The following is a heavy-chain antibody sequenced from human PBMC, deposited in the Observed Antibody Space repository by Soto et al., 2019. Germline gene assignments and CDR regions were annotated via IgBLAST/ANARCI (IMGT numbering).Heavy chain of an antibody. CDR2: ISGSGRTT. CDR3: AKDSWAIFGVPAGEYYAMDV. CDR1: GFTFENYA. J-gene: IGHJ6*02. Sequence: GGSLRLSCVASGFTFENYAMSWVRQAPGKGLEWVSAISGSGRTTYYSDSVKGRFTISRDNSKNTVYLQMNDLRVEDAAEYFCAKDSWAIFGVPAGEYYAMDVWGQGTTVTV. V-gene: IGHV3-23*01. D-gene: IGHD3-3*01.